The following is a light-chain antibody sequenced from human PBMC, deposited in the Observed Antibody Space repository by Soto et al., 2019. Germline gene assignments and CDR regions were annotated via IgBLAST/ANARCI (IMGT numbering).Light chain of an antibody. Sequence: EIVMTQSPATLSVSPGERATLSCRASQSVSSNLAWYQQKPGQAPRLLIYGASTRATGIPARFSGSGSGTEFTLTISSLQSEDFATYYCQQNYNSPPTFGGGTKVEIK. CDR1: QSVSSN. CDR3: QQNYNSPPT. CDR2: GAS. J-gene: IGKJ4*01. V-gene: IGKV3-15*01.